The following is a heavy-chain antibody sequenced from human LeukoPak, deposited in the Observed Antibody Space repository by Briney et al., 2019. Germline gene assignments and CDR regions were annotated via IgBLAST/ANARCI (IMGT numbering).Heavy chain of an antibody. CDR1: GFTFSSYS. D-gene: IGHD1-7*01. Sequence: GGSLRLSCAASGFTFSSYSMNWVRQAPGKGLGWVSSISSRSSYIYYTDSVKGRFTISRDNAKNSLYLQMNSLRAEDTAVYYCARSSRELGGYAPWELMPPFDYWGQGTLVTVSS. CDR3: ARSSRELGGYAPWELMPPFDY. CDR2: ISSRSSYI. V-gene: IGHV3-21*01. J-gene: IGHJ4*02.